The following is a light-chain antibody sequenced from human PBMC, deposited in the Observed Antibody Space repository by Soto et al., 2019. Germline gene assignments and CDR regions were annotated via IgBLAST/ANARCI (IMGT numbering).Light chain of an antibody. CDR2: AAS. J-gene: IGKJ5*01. Sequence: DIQMTQSPSSLSASIGDRLTITCRASQSISSHLYWFQQKPGQAPKLLIYAASSLQSGVPSRFSGSGSGTDFTLTISSLQPEDFATYYCQQSYSNSITFGQGTRLEIK. CDR1: QSISSH. V-gene: IGKV1-39*01. CDR3: QQSYSNSIT.